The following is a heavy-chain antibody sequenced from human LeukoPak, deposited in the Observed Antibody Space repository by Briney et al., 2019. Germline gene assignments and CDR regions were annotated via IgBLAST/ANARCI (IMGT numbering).Heavy chain of an antibody. CDR1: GFTFSNYG. CDR3: VKATRGNLWNGLPWDHSDK. J-gene: IGHJ4*02. V-gene: IGHV3-30*18. CDR2: ISDDGDNK. Sequence: GGSLRLSCAASGFTFSNYGMHWVRQPPGKGLEWVTFISDDGDNKHYADSAKGRLTASRDNSKSTLFLQMNSLRVEDTAVYYCVKATRGNLWNGLPWDHSDKWGQGTLVTVSS. D-gene: IGHD3-3*01.